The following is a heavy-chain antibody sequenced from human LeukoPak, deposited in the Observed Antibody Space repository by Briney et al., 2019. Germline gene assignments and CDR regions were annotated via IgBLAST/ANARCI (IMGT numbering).Heavy chain of an antibody. CDR3: AKGVRLSSTYYMDV. Sequence: GGSLRLSCAASGFMLNNYAMRWVRQAPGKDLEWVSTITGGGDDTYSADSVKGRFTISRDNSKNTLSLQMHSLRVEDTAVYYCAKGVRLSSTYYMDVWGKGTTVTVSS. CDR1: GFMLNNYA. J-gene: IGHJ6*03. D-gene: IGHD2-2*01. V-gene: IGHV3-23*01. CDR2: ITGGGDDT.